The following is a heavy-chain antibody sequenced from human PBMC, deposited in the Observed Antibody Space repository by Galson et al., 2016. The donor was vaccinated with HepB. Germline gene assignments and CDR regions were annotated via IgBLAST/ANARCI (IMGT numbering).Heavy chain of an antibody. CDR1: GFTFSDYY. D-gene: IGHD5-12*01. Sequence: SLRLSCAASGFTFSDYYMNWIRQAPGKGLEWVSYISSSDNTIYYADSVKGRFTISRDNAKNSLSLQMNSLRAEDTAVYYCARALFKSGYDSLGQFGYWGQGALVTVSA. CDR2: ISSSDNTI. CDR3: ARALFKSGYDSLGQFGY. V-gene: IGHV3-11*01. J-gene: IGHJ4*02.